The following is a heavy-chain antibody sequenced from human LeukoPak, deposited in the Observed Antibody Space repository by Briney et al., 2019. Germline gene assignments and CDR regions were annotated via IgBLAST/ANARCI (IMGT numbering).Heavy chain of an antibody. CDR1: GFTFSSYS. Sequence: PGGSLRLSCAASGFTFSSYSMNWVRQAPGKGLEWVANIKEDGSEKYYADSVKGRFTISRDNAKNSLYLQMNSLRAEDTAVYHCAGYYYDSTTYRDYWGQGTLVTVSS. J-gene: IGHJ4*02. CDR3: AGYYYDSTTYRDY. V-gene: IGHV3-7*01. CDR2: IKEDGSEK. D-gene: IGHD3-22*01.